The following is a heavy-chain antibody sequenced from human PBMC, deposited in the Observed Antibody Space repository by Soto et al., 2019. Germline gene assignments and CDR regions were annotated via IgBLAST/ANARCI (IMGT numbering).Heavy chain of an antibody. CDR3: AKVPSGSYYHPVFDY. CDR2: ISGSGGST. V-gene: IGHV3-23*01. J-gene: IGHJ4*02. Sequence: EVQLLESGGGLVQPGGSLRLSCAASGFSFSSYAMSWVRQAPGKGLEWVSAISGSGGSTYYADSVKGRFTISRDNSKNTLYLQMNSLRAEDTAVYYCAKVPSGSYYHPVFDYWGQGTLVTVSS. CDR1: GFSFSSYA. D-gene: IGHD3-10*01.